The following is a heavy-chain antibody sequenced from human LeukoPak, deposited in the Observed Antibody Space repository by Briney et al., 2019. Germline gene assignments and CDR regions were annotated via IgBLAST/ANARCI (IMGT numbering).Heavy chain of an antibody. D-gene: IGHD6-13*01. CDR3: ASPIAAAGTTLQH. CDR1: GFTFSNYA. J-gene: IGHJ1*01. Sequence: PGGSLRLSCAASGFTFSNYAMSWVRRAPGKGLEWVSGISGGGVSTYNADSVKGRFTISRDNSKNTMYLQMDSLRAEDTAVYYCASPIAAAGTTLQHWGQGTLVTVSS. V-gene: IGHV3-23*01. CDR2: ISGGGVST.